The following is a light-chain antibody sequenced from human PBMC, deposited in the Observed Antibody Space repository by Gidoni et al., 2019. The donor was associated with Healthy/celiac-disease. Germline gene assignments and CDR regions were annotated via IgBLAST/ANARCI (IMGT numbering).Light chain of an antibody. CDR3: QSADSSGTYRV. Sequence: SYELTQPPSVSVSPGQTARITCSGDALPKQYAYWYQQKPGQAPVLVIYKDSERHSGIPERFSGSSSGTTVTLTISGVQAEYEADYYCQSADSSGTYRVFGGGTKLTVL. CDR2: KDS. CDR1: ALPKQY. V-gene: IGLV3-25*03. J-gene: IGLJ2*01.